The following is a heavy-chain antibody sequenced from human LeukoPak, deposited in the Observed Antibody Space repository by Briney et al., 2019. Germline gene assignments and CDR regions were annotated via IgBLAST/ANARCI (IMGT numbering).Heavy chain of an antibody. CDR3: AKVWYCSGGSCDEY. V-gene: IGHV3-23*01. D-gene: IGHD2-15*01. CDR2: ISGSGGST. Sequence: PGGSLRLSCAASGFTFSSYAMSWVRQAPGKGLEWVSAISGSGGSTYYADSVKGRFTISRDNSKNKLYLQMNSLRAEDTAGYYCAKVWYCSGGSCDEYWGQGTLVTVSS. J-gene: IGHJ4*02. CDR1: GFTFSSYA.